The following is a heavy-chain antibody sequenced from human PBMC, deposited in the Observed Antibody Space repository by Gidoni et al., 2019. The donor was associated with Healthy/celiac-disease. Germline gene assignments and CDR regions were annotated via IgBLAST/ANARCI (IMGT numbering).Heavy chain of an antibody. Sequence: EVQLVESGGGLVQPGGSLKLSCAASGFTFSGSAMHWVRQASGKGLEWVGRIRSKANSYATAYAASVKGRFTISRDDSKNTAYLQMNSLKTEDTAVYYCTRPLYSSSWYYWGQGTLVTVSS. CDR3: TRPLYSSSWYY. D-gene: IGHD6-13*01. CDR1: GFTFSGSA. V-gene: IGHV3-73*01. J-gene: IGHJ4*02. CDR2: IRSKANSYAT.